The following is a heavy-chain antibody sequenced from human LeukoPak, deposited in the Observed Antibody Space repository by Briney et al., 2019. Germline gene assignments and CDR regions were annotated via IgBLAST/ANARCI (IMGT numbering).Heavy chain of an antibody. CDR1: GFTFSPYW. V-gene: IGHV3-74*01. J-gene: IGHJ4*02. D-gene: IGHD2-2*02. CDR3: ARGTALQDY. CDR2: INGDGTTT. Sequence: GGSLRLSCAASGFTFSPYWMHWVRQAPGKGLVWVSHINGDGTTTTYADSVKGRFTISRDNAQNTLYLQMNSLRAEDTAVYYCARGTALQDYWGQGTLVTVSS.